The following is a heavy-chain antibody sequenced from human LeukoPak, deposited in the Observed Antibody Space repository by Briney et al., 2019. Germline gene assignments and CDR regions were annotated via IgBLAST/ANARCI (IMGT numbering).Heavy chain of an antibody. CDR1: GFTFSSYA. Sequence: GGSLRLSCAASGFTFSSYAMSWVRQAPGKGLEWVSAISGSGGSTYYADSVKGRFTISRDNSKNTLYLQMNSLRAEDTAVYYCAKVPSYYDSSGAGPDWGQGTLVTVSS. CDR2: ISGSGGST. CDR3: AKVPSYYDSSGAGPD. V-gene: IGHV3-23*01. J-gene: IGHJ4*02. D-gene: IGHD3-22*01.